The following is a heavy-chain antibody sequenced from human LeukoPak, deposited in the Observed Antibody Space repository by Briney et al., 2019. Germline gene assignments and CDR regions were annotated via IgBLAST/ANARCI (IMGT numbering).Heavy chain of an antibody. CDR3: AKDRAASPLTSWGIVGATYFDY. CDR1: GFAFSKFA. J-gene: IGHJ4*02. CDR2: IVGSGSKA. Sequence: GGSLRLSCAASGFAFSKFAMSWVRQAPGKGLEWVSSIVGSGSKAHYADSVKGRFTISRDNSQNTVYLQMNSLRAEDTAVYYCAKDRAASPLTSWGIVGATYFDYWGQGTLVTVSS. D-gene: IGHD1-26*01. V-gene: IGHV3-23*05.